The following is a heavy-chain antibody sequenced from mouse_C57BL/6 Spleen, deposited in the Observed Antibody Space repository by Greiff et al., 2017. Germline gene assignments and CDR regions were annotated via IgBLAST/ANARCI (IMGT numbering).Heavy chain of an antibody. CDR3: ARGGEGGYFDY. CDR2: ISSGGSYT. V-gene: IGHV5-6*01. Sequence: EVHLVESGGDLVKPGGSLKLSCAASGFTFSSYGMSWVRPTPDKRLEWVATISSGGSYTYYPDSVKGRFTISRDNAKNTLYLQMSSLKSEDTAMYYCARGGEGGYFDYWGQGTTLTVSS. CDR1: GFTFSSYG. J-gene: IGHJ2*01.